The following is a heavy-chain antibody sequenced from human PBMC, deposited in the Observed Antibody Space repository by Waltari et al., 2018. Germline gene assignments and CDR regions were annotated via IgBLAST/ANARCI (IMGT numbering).Heavy chain of an antibody. CDR3: AAALGGGISASRPFHF. CDR1: GDTFTDNY. D-gene: IGHD3-10*01. Sequence: EVQLLQSGAEVKKPGTPVKISCKVSGDTFTDNYIHWIQQATGKGLQWMGLLEPEDGQAVYAEKFQGRVTMTADTSIHTAYMELTSLTSEDTAFYYCAAALGGGISASRPFHFWGQGTMITVSS. J-gene: IGHJ3*01. CDR2: LEPEDGQA. V-gene: IGHV1-69-2*01.